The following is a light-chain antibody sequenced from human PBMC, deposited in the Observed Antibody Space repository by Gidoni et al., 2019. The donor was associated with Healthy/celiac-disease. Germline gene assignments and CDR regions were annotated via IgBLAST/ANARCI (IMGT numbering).Light chain of an antibody. CDR2: AAS. Sequence: DIQLTQSPSFLSASVGDRVTITCRASQGISSYLAWYQQKPGKAPKLLIYAASTLQSGVPSTFSGSGSGTEFTLTISSLQPEDFATYYCQQLNSYPPCSFGQGTKLEIK. J-gene: IGKJ2*04. CDR1: QGISSY. V-gene: IGKV1-9*01. CDR3: QQLNSYPPCS.